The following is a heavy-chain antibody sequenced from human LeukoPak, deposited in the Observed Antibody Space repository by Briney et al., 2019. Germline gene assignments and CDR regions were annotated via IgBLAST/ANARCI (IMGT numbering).Heavy chain of an antibody. CDR1: GFTFGDYG. V-gene: IGHV3-30*18. Sequence: GGSLRLSCTASGFTFGDYGMHWVRQAPGKGLEWVAVISYDGRKKYYADSLKGRLTISRDNSKTTLYLQMNSLRVEDTGIYYCAKSRPAGPGGYFDNWGQGTLVTVSS. CDR2: ISYDGRKK. CDR3: AKSRPAGPGGYFDN. D-gene: IGHD3-16*01. J-gene: IGHJ4*02.